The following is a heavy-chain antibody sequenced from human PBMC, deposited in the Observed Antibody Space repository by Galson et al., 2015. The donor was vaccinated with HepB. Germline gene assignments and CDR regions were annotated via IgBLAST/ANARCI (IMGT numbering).Heavy chain of an antibody. D-gene: IGHD3-9*01. CDR3: ARGGYYDIFTGFLDY. Sequence: SLRLSCAASGFTFSDYYMSWIRQAPGKGLEWVSYISSSASTIYYADSVKGRFTISRDNAKNSLYLQMNSLRAEDAAVYYCARGGYYDIFTGFLDYWGQGTLVTVSS. J-gene: IGHJ4*02. CDR1: GFTFSDYY. CDR2: ISSSASTI. V-gene: IGHV3-11*01.